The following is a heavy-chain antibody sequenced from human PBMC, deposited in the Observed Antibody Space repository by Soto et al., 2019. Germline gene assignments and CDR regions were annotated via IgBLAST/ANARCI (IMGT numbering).Heavy chain of an antibody. D-gene: IGHD5-18*01. J-gene: IGHJ6*02. Sequence: EVQLVETGGGLIQPGGSLRLCCAVSGITVSSIYMTWVRQAPGKGLECVSVIYSEGTTYYADSVKGRFTISRDNSKNTLYLQMNSLRPEDTAVYYCARDPLGYSYGLYYNYGMDVWGQGTTVTVSS. CDR2: IYSEGTT. CDR3: ARDPLGYSYGLYYNYGMDV. CDR1: GITVSSIY. V-gene: IGHV3-53*02.